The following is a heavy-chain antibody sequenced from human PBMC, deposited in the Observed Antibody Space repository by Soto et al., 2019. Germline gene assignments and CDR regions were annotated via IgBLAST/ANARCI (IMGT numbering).Heavy chain of an antibody. D-gene: IGHD6-6*01. J-gene: IGHJ4*02. CDR1: GYTFTSYY. CDR2: INPSFGST. CDR3: AARKSSSSSNFDY. Sequence: ASVKVSCKASGYTFTSYYMHWVRQAPGQGLEWMGMINPSFGSTNYAQKFQGRVTITTDESTSTAYMELSSLRSEDTAVYYCAARKSSSSSNFDYWGQGTLVTVSS. V-gene: IGHV1-46*03.